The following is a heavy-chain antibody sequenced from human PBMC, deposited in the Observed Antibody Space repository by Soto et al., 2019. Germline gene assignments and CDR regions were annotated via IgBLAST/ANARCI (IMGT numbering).Heavy chain of an antibody. CDR3: VAGRVWFDP. CDR2: ISGSGGST. J-gene: IGHJ5*02. D-gene: IGHD6-19*01. V-gene: IGHV3-23*01. CDR1: GFAFSSYA. Sequence: PGGSLRLSCAASGFAFSSYAMSWVRQAPGKGLEWVSAISGSGGSTYYADSVKGRFTMSRDNSKNTLYLQINSLRVEDTAVYYAVAGRVWFDPWGQGTLVTVSS.